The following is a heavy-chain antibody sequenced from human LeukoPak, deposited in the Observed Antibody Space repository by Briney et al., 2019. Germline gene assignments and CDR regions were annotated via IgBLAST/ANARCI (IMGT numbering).Heavy chain of an antibody. CDR2: IYYSGST. D-gene: IGHD3-16*01. V-gene: IGHV4-59*01. J-gene: IGHJ6*02. CDR1: GGSISSYY. CDR3: ARDVGEGDYYYGMDV. Sequence: SEAVSLTCTVSGGSISSYYWSWIRQPPGKGLEWIGCIYYSGSTNYNPSLKSRVTISVDTSKNQFSLKLSSVTAADTAVYYCARDVGEGDYYYGMDVWGQGTTVTVSS.